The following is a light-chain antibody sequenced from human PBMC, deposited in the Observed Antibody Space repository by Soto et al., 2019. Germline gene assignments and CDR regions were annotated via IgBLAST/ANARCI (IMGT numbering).Light chain of an antibody. Sequence: DIQMTQSPSTLSASVGDRVTITCRASQSISSWLAWYQQKPGKAPKLLIHKASTLESGVPSRFSGGGSGTEFALTISSLQSEDFATYYCQQYQSYSYTFGQGTKLYIK. CDR2: KAS. CDR3: QQYQSYSYT. J-gene: IGKJ2*01. CDR1: QSISSW. V-gene: IGKV1-5*03.